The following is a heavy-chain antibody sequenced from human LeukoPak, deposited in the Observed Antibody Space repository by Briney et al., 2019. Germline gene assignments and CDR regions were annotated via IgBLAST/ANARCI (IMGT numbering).Heavy chain of an antibody. CDR2: IYDTGTT. CDR3: ARGRGYCSSANCLGWFDP. V-gene: IGHV4-59*11. CDR1: GGSTSGHY. Sequence: SETLSLTCSVSGGSTSGHYWSWLRQPPGPGLEYIGYIYDTGTTYYNPSLTSRVTILRDTSKNQFSLKLRSAPAADTAVYFCARGRGYCSSANCLGWFDPWGQGTLVTVSS. D-gene: IGHD2-2*01. J-gene: IGHJ5*02.